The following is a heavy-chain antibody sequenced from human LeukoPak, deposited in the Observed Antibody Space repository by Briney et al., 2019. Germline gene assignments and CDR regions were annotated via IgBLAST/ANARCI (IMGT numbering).Heavy chain of an antibody. Sequence: SETLSLTCTVSGYSISSGYYWGWIRQPPGKGLEWIGSIYHSGSTYYNPSLKSRVTIPVDTSKNQFSLKLSSVTAADTAVYYCAREDFWSGSDAFDIWGQGTMVTVSS. J-gene: IGHJ3*02. V-gene: IGHV4-38-2*02. CDR3: AREDFWSGSDAFDI. CDR2: IYHSGST. CDR1: GYSISSGYY. D-gene: IGHD3-3*01.